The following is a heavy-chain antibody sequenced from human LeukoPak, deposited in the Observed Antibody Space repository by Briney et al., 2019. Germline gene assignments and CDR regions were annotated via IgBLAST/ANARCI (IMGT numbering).Heavy chain of an antibody. CDR3: AKDRTRGYSKYYYMDV. J-gene: IGHJ6*03. V-gene: IGHV3-53*05. CDR2: IYSGGST. Sequence: GGSLRLSCAASGFTVSSNYMSWVRQAPGKGLEWASVIYSGGSTYYADSVKGRFTISRDNSKNSLYLQMNSLRTEDTALYYCAKDRTRGYSKYYYMDVWGKGTTVTVSS. D-gene: IGHD5-18*01. CDR1: GFTVSSNY.